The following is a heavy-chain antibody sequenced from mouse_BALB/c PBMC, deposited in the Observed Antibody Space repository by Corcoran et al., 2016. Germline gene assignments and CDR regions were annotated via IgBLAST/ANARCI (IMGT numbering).Heavy chain of an antibody. D-gene: IGHD2-2*01. CDR2: IYPYNDGT. J-gene: IGHJ2*01. V-gene: IGHV1S136*01. CDR1: LYTFTSYV. CDR3: VREVPGGYPFDY. Sequence: EIQLQQSGPELVKPGASEKMSCKASLYTFTSYVIHWVKQEPGQGLEWIGYIYPYNDGTKYNEKFKGKATLTSDKSSSTAYMELTSLTSEDSAVYYCVREVPGGYPFDYWGQGTTLTVSS.